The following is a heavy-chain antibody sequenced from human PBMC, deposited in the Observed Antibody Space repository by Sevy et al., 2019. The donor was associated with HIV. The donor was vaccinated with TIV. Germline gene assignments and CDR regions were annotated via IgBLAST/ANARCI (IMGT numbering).Heavy chain of an antibody. V-gene: IGHV3-9*01. D-gene: IGHD6-13*01. J-gene: IGHJ4*02. CDR2: ISWNSDNI. CDR1: GFTFDDYA. Sequence: GGSLRLSCAASGFTFDDYAMHWVRQAPGKGLEWVSGISWNSDNIDYAESVKGRFTISRDNAKNSLYLQLNSLRAEDSALYYCGKDFHISSWGLLGYWGQGTLVTVSS. CDR3: GKDFHISSWGLLGY.